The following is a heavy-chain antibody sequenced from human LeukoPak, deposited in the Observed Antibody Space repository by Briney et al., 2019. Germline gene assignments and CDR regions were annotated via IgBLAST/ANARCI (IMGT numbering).Heavy chain of an antibody. J-gene: IGHJ4*02. D-gene: IGHD3-16*01. CDR2: IKQDGSDI. Sequence: GGSLRLSCIASGFTFRNFAMMWVRQAPGKGLEWVANIKQDGSDIYYVDSVKGRFIISRDNAKNSLYLQMSSLRAEDTAVYYCTRGGRLHPQSPYWGQGTLVTVSS. V-gene: IGHV3-7*01. CDR3: TRGGRLHPQSPY. CDR1: GFTFRNFA.